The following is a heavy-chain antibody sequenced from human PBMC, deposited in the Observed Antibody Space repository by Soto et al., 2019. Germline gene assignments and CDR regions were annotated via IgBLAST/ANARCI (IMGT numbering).Heavy chain of an antibody. CDR2: ISWNSGSI. CDR1: GFTFDDYA. CDR3: AKGPTTVTGFSYYMDV. V-gene: IGHV3-9*01. J-gene: IGHJ6*03. D-gene: IGHD4-4*01. Sequence: GGSLRLSCAASGFTFDDYAMHWVRQAPGKGLEWVSGISWNSGSIGYADSVKGRFTISRDNAKNSLYLQMNSLRAEDTALYYCAKGPTTVTGFSYYMDVWGKGTTVTVSS.